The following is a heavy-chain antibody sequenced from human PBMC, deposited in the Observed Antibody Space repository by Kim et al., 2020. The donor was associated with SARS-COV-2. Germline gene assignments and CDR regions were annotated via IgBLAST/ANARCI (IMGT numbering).Heavy chain of an antibody. CDR1: GFTFSSYS. V-gene: IGHV3-48*02. J-gene: IGHJ6*02. CDR2: ISSSSSTI. CDR3: ARDTTIFGVVISGLYYYYGMDV. D-gene: IGHD3-3*01. Sequence: GGSLRLSCAASGFTFSSYSMNWVRQAPGKGLEWVSYISSSSSTIYYADSVKGRFTISRDNAKNSLYLQMNSLRDEDTAVYYCARDTTIFGVVISGLYYYYGMDVWGQGTTVTVSS.